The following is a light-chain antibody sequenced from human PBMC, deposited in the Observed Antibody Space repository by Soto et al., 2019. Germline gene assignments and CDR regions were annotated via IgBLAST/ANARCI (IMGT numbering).Light chain of an antibody. Sequence: QSALTQPASVSGAPGQSITISCTGTSSNVGSYNLVSWYQQHPGKAPKLMIYEGTKRPSGVSNRFSGSRSGNTASLTISGLQAEDEADYYCGSYASSGNYVVFGGGTKLTVL. CDR3: GSYASSGNYVV. J-gene: IGLJ2*01. V-gene: IGLV2-23*01. CDR2: EGT. CDR1: SSNVGSYNL.